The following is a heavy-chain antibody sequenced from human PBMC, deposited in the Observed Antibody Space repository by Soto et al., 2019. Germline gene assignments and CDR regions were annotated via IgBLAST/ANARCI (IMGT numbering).Heavy chain of an antibody. Sequence: ASVKVSCKASGYTFTSYGISWVRQAPGQGLEWMGWISAYNGNTNYAQKLQGRVTMTTDTSTSTAYMELRSLGSDDTAVYYCARERTLAYYDFWSGYSFFDYWGQGTLVTVSS. J-gene: IGHJ4*02. CDR2: ISAYNGNT. CDR3: ARERTLAYYDFWSGYSFFDY. CDR1: GYTFTSYG. V-gene: IGHV1-18*01. D-gene: IGHD3-3*01.